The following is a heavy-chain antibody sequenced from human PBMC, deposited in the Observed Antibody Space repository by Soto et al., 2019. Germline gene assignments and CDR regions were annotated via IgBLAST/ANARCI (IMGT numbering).Heavy chain of an antibody. V-gene: IGHV1-69*13. CDR1: GGTFSSYA. Sequence: SVKVSCKASGGTFSSYAISWVRQAPGQGLEWMGGIIPIFGTANYAQKFQGRVTITADESTSTAYMELSSLRSEDTAVYYCASCVGYSSSWWYNWFDPWGQGTLVTVSS. CDR3: ASCVGYSSSWWYNWFDP. D-gene: IGHD6-13*01. CDR2: IIPIFGTA. J-gene: IGHJ5*02.